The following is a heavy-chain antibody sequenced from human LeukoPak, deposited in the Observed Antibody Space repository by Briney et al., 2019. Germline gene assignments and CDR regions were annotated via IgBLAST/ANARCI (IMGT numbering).Heavy chain of an antibody. D-gene: IGHD2-2*01. CDR1: GYTFTNYG. CDR2: ISAYNGNT. CDR3: ARDYCSSTSCYSYWFDP. Sequence: ASVKVSCKASGYTFTNYGISWVRQAPGQGLEWMGWISAYNGNTNYAQKLQGRVTMTTDTSTSTAYMELRSLRSDDTAVYYCARDYCSSTSCYSYWFDPWGQGTLVTVSS. J-gene: IGHJ5*02. V-gene: IGHV1-18*01.